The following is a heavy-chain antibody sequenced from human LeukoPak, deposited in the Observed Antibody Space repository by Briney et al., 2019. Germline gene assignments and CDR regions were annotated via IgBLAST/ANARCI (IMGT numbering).Heavy chain of an antibody. CDR1: GGSFSGYY. CDR3: ARGPRIAAAGPDY. J-gene: IGHJ4*02. Sequence: SETLSLTCAVYGGSFSGYYWSWIRQPPGKGLEWIGEINHSGSTNYNPSLKSRVTISADTSKNQFSLKLSSVTAADTAVYYCARGPRIAAAGPDYWGQGTLVTVSS. CDR2: INHSGST. D-gene: IGHD6-13*01. V-gene: IGHV4-34*01.